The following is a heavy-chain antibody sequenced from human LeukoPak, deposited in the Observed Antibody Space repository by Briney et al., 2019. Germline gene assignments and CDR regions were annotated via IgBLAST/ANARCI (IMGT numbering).Heavy chain of an antibody. Sequence: SETLSLTCTVSGGSISSYYWSWIRQPAGKGLEWIGRIYTSGSTNYNPSLKSRVTMSVDTSKNQFSLKLSSVTAADTAVYYCASGYYYVFAFDIWGQGTMVTVSS. D-gene: IGHD3-22*01. CDR1: GGSISSYY. CDR3: ASGYYYVFAFDI. J-gene: IGHJ3*02. V-gene: IGHV4-4*07. CDR2: IYTSGST.